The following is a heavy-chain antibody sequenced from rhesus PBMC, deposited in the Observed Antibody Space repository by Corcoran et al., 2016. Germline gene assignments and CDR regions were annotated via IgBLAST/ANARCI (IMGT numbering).Heavy chain of an antibody. V-gene: IGHV4S19*01. CDR2: ISGSSGST. J-gene: IGHJ3*01. Sequence: QAQLQESGPGLVKPSETLSLTCAVSGGSLSSSNWWSWIRQPPGKGREWIGYISGSSGSTHYNPSLKSRVTISKDTSKNQFSLKLSSVTAADTAVYYCARADYNIWTGYYTGAFDFWGQGLRVTVSS. CDR1: GGSLSSSNW. D-gene: IGHD3-3*01. CDR3: ARADYNIWTGYYTGAFDF.